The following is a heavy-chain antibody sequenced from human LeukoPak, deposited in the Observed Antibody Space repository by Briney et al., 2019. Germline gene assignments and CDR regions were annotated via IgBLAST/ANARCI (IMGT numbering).Heavy chain of an antibody. Sequence: GPGGSLRLSCAASGFTFDDYGMSWVRQAPGKGLEWVSGINWNGGSTGYADSVKGRFTISRDNAKNSLYLQMNSLGPEDTAVYYCARDPYSGNYGNYYYYYMDVWGKGTTVTISS. V-gene: IGHV3-20*04. D-gene: IGHD1-26*01. CDR1: GFTFDDYG. J-gene: IGHJ6*03. CDR2: INWNGGST. CDR3: ARDPYSGNYGNYYYYYMDV.